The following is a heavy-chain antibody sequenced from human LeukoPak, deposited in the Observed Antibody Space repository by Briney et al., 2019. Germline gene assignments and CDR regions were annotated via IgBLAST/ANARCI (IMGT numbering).Heavy chain of an antibody. D-gene: IGHD3-10*01. CDR3: AKDLRTGAFDI. J-gene: IGHJ3*02. CDR1: GFTFDDYA. Sequence: PGGSLRLSCAASGFTFDDYAMHWVRHAPGKGLEWVSGISWNSGSIGYADSVKGRFTISRDNAKNSLYLQMNSLRAEDTALYYCAKDLRTGAFDIWGQGTMVTASS. CDR2: ISWNSGSI. V-gene: IGHV3-9*01.